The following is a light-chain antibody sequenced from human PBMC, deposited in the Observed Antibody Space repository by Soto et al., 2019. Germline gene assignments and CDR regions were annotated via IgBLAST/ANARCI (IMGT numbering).Light chain of an antibody. CDR1: SSDVGGYNY. Sequence: QSVLTQPASVSGSPGQSISISCTGTSSDVGGYNYVSWYQHQPGKAPKLVTFDVSGRPSGISNRFSGSKSGNTASLTISGLRPEDEADYYRSSYTDFNLYVFGTGTKVTVL. CDR3: SSYTDFNLYV. J-gene: IGLJ1*01. CDR2: DVS. V-gene: IGLV2-14*03.